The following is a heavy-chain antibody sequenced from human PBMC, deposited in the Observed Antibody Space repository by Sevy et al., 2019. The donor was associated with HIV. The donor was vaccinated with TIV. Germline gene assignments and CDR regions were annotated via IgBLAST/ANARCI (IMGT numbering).Heavy chain of an antibody. CDR1: GYSFTSYW. J-gene: IGHJ4*02. V-gene: IGHV5-51*01. CDR3: ERLAVPTFFV. CDR2: IYPGDSDS. Sequence: GESLKISCKGSGYSFTSYWIGWVRQMPGKGLEWRAIIYPGDSDSRYSPSFQGQVTISADKSISTAYLQWSSLRASDTAMYYCERLAVPTFFVWGQGTLVTVSS. D-gene: IGHD3-16*01.